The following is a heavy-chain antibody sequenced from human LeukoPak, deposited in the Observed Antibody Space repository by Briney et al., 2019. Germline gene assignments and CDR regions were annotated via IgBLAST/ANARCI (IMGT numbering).Heavy chain of an antibody. V-gene: IGHV1-2*06. CDR2: INPNSGGT. CDR1: GYTFTGYY. CDR3: ARHYDYVWGSYRPSDAFDI. Sequence: ASVKVSCKASGYTFTGYYMHWVRQAPGQGLEWMGRINPNSGGTNYAQKFQGRVTMTRDTSISTAYMELSRLRSDDTAVYYCARHYDYVWGSYRPSDAFDIWGQGTMVTVSS. J-gene: IGHJ3*02. D-gene: IGHD3-16*02.